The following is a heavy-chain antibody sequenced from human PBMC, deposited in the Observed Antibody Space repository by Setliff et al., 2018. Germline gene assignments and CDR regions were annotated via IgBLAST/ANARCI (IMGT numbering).Heavy chain of an antibody. Sequence: GGSLRLSCAASGFTFNAYAMHWVRQDPGKGPEWVAVISDGGSNTLYADSVKGRFSISRDNSKNTLYLQMNSLRPEDTAVYYCAKAWSSSVYSRFQLWGQGTLVTVSS. CDR2: ISDGGSNT. V-gene: IGHV3-30*17. D-gene: IGHD3-22*01. CDR1: GFTFNAYA. J-gene: IGHJ1*01. CDR3: AKAWSSSVYSRFQL.